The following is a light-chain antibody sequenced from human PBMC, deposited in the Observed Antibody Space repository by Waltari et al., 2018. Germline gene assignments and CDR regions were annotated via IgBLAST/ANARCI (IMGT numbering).Light chain of an antibody. J-gene: IGLJ2*01. Sequence: SSELTQDPAVSVALGQTVRITCQGDSLRSYYASWYQQKPGQAPVLVIYGKTNRPPGIPDRFSGSSSGNTASLTITGAQAEDEADYYCNSRDSSGNPLFGGGTKLTVL. V-gene: IGLV3-19*01. CDR1: SLRSYY. CDR3: NSRDSSGNPL. CDR2: GKT.